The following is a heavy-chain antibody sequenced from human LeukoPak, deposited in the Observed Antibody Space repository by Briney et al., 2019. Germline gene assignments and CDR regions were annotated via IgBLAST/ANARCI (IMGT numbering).Heavy chain of an antibody. CDR3: ARDSYCCSTSCYIMDY. Sequence: ASVKVSCKASGYTFTGYYMHWVRQAPGQGLEWMGWINPNSGGTNYAQKFQGRVTMTRDTSISTAYMELSRLRSDDTAVYYCARDSYCCSTSCYIMDYWGQGTLVTVSS. V-gene: IGHV1-2*02. D-gene: IGHD2-2*02. CDR2: INPNSGGT. J-gene: IGHJ4*02. CDR1: GYTFTGYY.